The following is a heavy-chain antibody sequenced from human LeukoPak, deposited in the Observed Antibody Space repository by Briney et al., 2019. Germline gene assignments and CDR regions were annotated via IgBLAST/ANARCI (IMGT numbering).Heavy chain of an antibody. D-gene: IGHD2-8*01. Sequence: SETLSLTCSISGGSISINNFWWGWIRQSPGKAMEWVGSVYYSGSTYYNPSLTRRLTMSVDTSKNQFSLKLTSLTAADTAVYYCARGTSFGLMNSDNWDQGTLVIVSS. CDR3: ARGTSFGLMNSDN. CDR2: VYYSGST. J-gene: IGHJ4*02. CDR1: GGSISINNFW. V-gene: IGHV4-39*07.